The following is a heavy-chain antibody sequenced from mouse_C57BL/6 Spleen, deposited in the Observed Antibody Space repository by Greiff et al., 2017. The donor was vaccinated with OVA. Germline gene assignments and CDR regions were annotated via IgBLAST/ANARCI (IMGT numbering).Heavy chain of an antibody. D-gene: IGHD2-1*01. J-gene: IGHJ1*03. CDR3: TSEDGTGYFDV. CDR2: IDPETGGT. CDR1: GYTFTDYE. V-gene: IGHV1-15*01. Sequence: QVQLQQSGAELVRPGASVTLSCKASGYTFTDYEMHWVKQTPVHGLEWIGAIDPETGGTAYNQKFKGKAILTADKSSSTAYMELRSLTSEDSAVYYCTSEDGTGYFDVWGTGTTVTVSS.